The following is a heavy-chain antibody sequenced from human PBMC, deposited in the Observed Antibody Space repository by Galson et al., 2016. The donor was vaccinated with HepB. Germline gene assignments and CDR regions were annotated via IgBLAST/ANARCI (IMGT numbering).Heavy chain of an antibody. CDR3: ASWAGVVTKGHDFWRGPFDY. D-gene: IGHD3-3*01. J-gene: IGHJ4*02. V-gene: IGHV1-69*13. CDR2: INPVSGTA. CDR1: GGTFSSHT. Sequence: SVKVSCKASGGTFSSHTLSWVRQAPGQGPEWMGGINPVSGTAKYAQRFQGRVTITADESTSTAYMELSSLRSEDTALYCCASWAGVVTKGHDFWRGPFDYWGQATLVTASS.